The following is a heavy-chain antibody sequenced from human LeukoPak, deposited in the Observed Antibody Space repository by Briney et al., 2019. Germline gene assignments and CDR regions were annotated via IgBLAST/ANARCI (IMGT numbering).Heavy chain of an antibody. CDR2: ISSSSSYI. CDR1: GFTFSSYS. D-gene: IGHD4-17*01. Sequence: GGSLSLSCAASGFTFSSYSMNWVRQAPGEGLECVSYISSSSSYIYYADSVKGRFTSSRDNAKNSLYLQMNSLRAEDTAVYYCAKDPKGSTVTSYWFVYWGQGTLVTVSS. J-gene: IGHJ4*02. CDR3: AKDPKGSTVTSYWFVY. V-gene: IGHV3-21*04.